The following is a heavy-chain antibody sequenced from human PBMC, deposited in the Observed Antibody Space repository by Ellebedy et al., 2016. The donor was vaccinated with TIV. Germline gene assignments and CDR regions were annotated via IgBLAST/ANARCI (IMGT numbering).Heavy chain of an antibody. D-gene: IGHD5-12*01. CDR2: IIPIFGTA. Sequence: SVKVSCXASGVSFSGYAITWVRQAPGQGLEWMGGIIPIFGTANYAQKFQVRVTITADESTNTAYMELSSLRSEDTAVYYCAMGRGDTGYDSYLYYSYGMDVWGQGTAVTVSS. V-gene: IGHV1-69*13. J-gene: IGHJ6*02. CDR3: AMGRGDTGYDSYLYYSYGMDV. CDR1: GVSFSGYA.